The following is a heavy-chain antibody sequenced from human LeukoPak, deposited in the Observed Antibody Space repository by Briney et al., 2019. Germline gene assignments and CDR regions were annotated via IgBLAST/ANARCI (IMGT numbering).Heavy chain of an antibody. CDR3: ATVWGSYRDRKAYFDY. CDR2: ISSSSSTI. D-gene: IGHD3-16*02. V-gene: IGHV3-48*02. CDR1: GFTFNSYS. J-gene: IGHJ4*02. Sequence: PGGSLRLSCAASGFTFNSYSMNWARQAPGKGLEWVSYISSSSSTIYYADSVKGRFTISRDNAKNSLYLQMNSLRDEDTAVYYCATVWGSYRDRKAYFDYWGQGTLVTVSS.